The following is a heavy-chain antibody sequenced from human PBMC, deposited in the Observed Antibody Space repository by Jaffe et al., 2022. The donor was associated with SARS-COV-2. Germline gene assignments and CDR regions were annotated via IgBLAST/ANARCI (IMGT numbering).Heavy chain of an antibody. J-gene: IGHJ5*02. CDR1: GFTFSSYS. Sequence: EVQLVESGGGLVQPGGSLRLSCAASGFTFSSYSMNWVRQAPGKGLEWVSYISISSTTIYYADSVKGRFTISRDNANNSLYLQMNSLRDEDTAVYYCARGNSNWYNCFDPWGQGTLVTVSS. D-gene: IGHD6-13*01. CDR3: ARGNSNWYNCFDP. V-gene: IGHV3-48*02. CDR2: ISISSTTI.